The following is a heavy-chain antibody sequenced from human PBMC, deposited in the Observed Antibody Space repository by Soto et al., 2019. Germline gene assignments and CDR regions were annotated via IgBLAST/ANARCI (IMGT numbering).Heavy chain of an antibody. CDR2: IYSGGST. CDR1: GFTVSSNY. V-gene: IGHV3-53*01. CDR3: VSAPGYSSGMDA. J-gene: IGHJ6*02. D-gene: IGHD2-15*01. Sequence: PGGSMTLSCAASGFTVSSNYMSWVREATGKGLEWVSVIYSGGSTYYADSVKGRFTISRDNSKNTLYLQMNSLRAEDTAVYYCVSAPGYSSGMDAWGQENTVTISS.